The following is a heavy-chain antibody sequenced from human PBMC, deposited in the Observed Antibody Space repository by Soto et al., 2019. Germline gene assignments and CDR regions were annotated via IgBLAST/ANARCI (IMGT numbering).Heavy chain of an antibody. CDR3: AKDMPLLGFLTYYYDSSGYYRLFDY. CDR1: GFIFSTYG. Sequence: QVQLVESGGGVVQPGRSLGLSCAASGFIFSTYGMHWVRQAPGKGLEWVAVISYDGSNKYYADSVKGRFTISRDNSKNPLYLQMNSLRAEDTAVYSCAKDMPLLGFLTYYYDSSGYYRLFDYWGQGTLVTVSS. J-gene: IGHJ4*02. CDR2: ISYDGSNK. V-gene: IGHV3-30*18. D-gene: IGHD3-22*01.